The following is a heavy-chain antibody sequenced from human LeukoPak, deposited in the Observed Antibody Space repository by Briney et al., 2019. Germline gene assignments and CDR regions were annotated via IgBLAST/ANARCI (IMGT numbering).Heavy chain of an antibody. CDR2: INWDGGST. V-gene: IGHV3-43*01. J-gene: IGHJ4*02. D-gene: IGHD6-19*01. CDR1: GFTFDDYT. CDR3: ARDGSSGWSHDY. Sequence: GGSLRLSCAASGFTFDDYTMHWVRQAPGKGLEWVSLINWDGGSTYYADSVKGRFTISRDNSKNTLYLQMNSLRAEDTAVYYCARDGSSGWSHDYWGQGTLVTASS.